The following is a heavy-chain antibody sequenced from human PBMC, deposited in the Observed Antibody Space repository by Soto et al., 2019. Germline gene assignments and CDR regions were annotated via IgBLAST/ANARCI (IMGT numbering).Heavy chain of an antibody. CDR3: AAYSSSWGYTNFDY. CDR2: ISSSSSYI. J-gene: IGHJ4*02. D-gene: IGHD6-13*01. V-gene: IGHV3-21*01. CDR1: GFTFSSYS. Sequence: GGSLRLSCAASGFTFSSYSMNWVRQAPGKGLEWVSSISSSSSYIYYADSVKGRFTISRDNAKNSLYLQMNSLRAEDTAVYYCAAYSSSWGYTNFDYWGQGTLVTVSS.